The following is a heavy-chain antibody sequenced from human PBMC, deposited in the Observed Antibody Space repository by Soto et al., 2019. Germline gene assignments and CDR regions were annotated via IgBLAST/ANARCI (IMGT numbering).Heavy chain of an antibody. CDR2: IYYSGST. Sequence: SETLSLTCTVSGGYVSSGSYYWSWIRQPPGKGLEWIGYIYYSGSTNYNPSLKSRVTISVDTSKNQFSLKLSSVTAADTAVYYCASRVSSDYYYYGMDVWGQGTTVTVSS. V-gene: IGHV4-61*01. J-gene: IGHJ6*02. CDR1: GGYVSSGSYY. CDR3: ASRVSSDYYYYGMDV.